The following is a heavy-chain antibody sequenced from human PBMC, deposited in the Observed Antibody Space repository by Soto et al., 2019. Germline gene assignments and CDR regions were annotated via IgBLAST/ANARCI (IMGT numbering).Heavy chain of an antibody. CDR2: IIPIFGTA. CDR1: GGTFSSYA. V-gene: IGHV1-69*01. Sequence: QVQLVQSGAEVKKPGSSVKVSCKASGGTFSSYAISWVRQAPGQGLEWMGGIIPIFGTANYAQKFQGRVTLTADESTSTAYMELSSLRSEDTAVYYCASGKISGSYYLWAFDIWGQGTMVTVSS. CDR3: ASGKISGSYYLWAFDI. J-gene: IGHJ3*02. D-gene: IGHD1-26*01.